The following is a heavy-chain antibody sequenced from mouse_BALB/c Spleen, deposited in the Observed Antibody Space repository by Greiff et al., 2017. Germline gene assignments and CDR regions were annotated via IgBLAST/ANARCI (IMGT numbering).Heavy chain of an antibody. CDR3: ARGYYYGSGFAY. Sequence: EVQVVESGGGLVKPGGSLKLSCAASGFTFSSYAMSWVRQTPEKRLEWVASISSGGSTYYPDSVKGRFTISRDNARNILYLQMSSLRSEDTAMYYCARGYYYGSGFAYWGQGTLVTVSA. D-gene: IGHD1-1*01. V-gene: IGHV5-6-5*01. J-gene: IGHJ3*01. CDR1: GFTFSSYA. CDR2: ISSGGST.